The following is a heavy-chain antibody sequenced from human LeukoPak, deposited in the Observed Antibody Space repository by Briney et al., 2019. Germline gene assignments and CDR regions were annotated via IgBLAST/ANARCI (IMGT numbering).Heavy chain of an antibody. CDR3: ATSSSDDAFDI. V-gene: IGHV3-74*01. CDR2: IDHDGINT. CDR1: GFTFSTYW. Sequence: GGSLRLSCAASGFTFSTYWMHWVRQAPGKGLVWVSRIDHDGINTYYADSVKGRFTISRDNSKNTLYLQMNSLRAEDTAVYYCATSSSDDAFDIWGQGTMVTVSS. D-gene: IGHD6-13*01. J-gene: IGHJ3*02.